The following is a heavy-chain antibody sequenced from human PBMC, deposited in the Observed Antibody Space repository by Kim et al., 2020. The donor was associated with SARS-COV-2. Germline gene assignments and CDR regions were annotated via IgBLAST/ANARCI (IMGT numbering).Heavy chain of an antibody. D-gene: IGHD3-3*01. CDR1: GGSFSGYY. CDR3: AGAFGTDQITIFGVCDYYYMDG. J-gene: IGHJ6*03. Sequence: SETLSLTCAVYGGSFSGYYWSWIRQPPGKGLEWIGEINHSGSTNYNPSLKSRVTISVDTSKNQFSLKLSSVTAADTAVYYCAGAFGTDQITIFGVCDYYYMDGWGKGTTVTVTS. CDR2: INHSGST. V-gene: IGHV4-34*01.